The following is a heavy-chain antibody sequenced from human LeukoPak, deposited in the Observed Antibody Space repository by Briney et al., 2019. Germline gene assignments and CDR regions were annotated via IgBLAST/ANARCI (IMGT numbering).Heavy chain of an antibody. V-gene: IGHV3-23*01. CDR2: IGPSGDKT. J-gene: IGHJ4*02. CDR3: ARGTYYGDY. CDR1: GYTFNIHG. Sequence: GGSLRLSCAASGYTFNIHGMNWVRQAPGKGPEWVSGIGPSGDKTYYADSVKGRFTISRDNSENTVYLQMNSLRAEDTAVYYCARGTYYGDYWGQGTLVTVSS.